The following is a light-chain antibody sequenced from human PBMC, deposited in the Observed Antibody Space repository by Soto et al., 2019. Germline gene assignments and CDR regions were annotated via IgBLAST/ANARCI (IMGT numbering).Light chain of an antibody. CDR2: EVS. J-gene: IGLJ3*02. CDR1: SSDVGGYGF. V-gene: IGLV2-14*01. CDR3: SSKSSGSTPML. Sequence: QSALTQPASVSGSPGHSITISCTGTSSDVGGYGFVSWYQHHPGEAPKLIIYEVSNRPSGVSSRFSGSKSGNTASLTISGLQAEDESLYYCSSKSSGSTPMLFGGGTKVTVL.